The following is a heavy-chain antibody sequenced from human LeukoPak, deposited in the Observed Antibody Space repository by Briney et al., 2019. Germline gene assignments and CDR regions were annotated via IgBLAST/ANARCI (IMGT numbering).Heavy chain of an antibody. V-gene: IGHV4-39*07. CDR3: ARDFVNRNYGYFY. J-gene: IGHJ4*02. D-gene: IGHD5-18*01. CDR2: IDYSGST. CDR1: GGSISSSRYY. Sequence: PSETLSLTCTVSGGSISSSRYYWGWIRQSPGKGLEWIGSIDYSGSTYYNPSLKSRITISLDTSKNQFSLKLSSVTAADTAVYYCARDFVNRNYGYFYWGQGILVTVSS.